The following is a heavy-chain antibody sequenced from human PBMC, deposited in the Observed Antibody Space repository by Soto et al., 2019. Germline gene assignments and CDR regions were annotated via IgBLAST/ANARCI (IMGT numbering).Heavy chain of an antibody. J-gene: IGHJ4*02. Sequence: LRLSCAASGFTFSSYAMHWVRQAPGKGLEWVAVISYDGSNKYYADSVKGRFTISRDNSKDTLYLQMNSLRVEDTAPYYCARDRIDVVVPAVILAYWGQGTMVTV. CDR2: ISYDGSNK. CDR3: ARDRIDVVVPAVILAY. CDR1: GFTFSSYA. D-gene: IGHD2-2*02. V-gene: IGHV3-30-3*01.